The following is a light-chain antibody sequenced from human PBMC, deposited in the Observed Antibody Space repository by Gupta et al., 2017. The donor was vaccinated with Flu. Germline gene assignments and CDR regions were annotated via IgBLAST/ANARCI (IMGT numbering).Light chain of an antibody. CDR1: SSDFGYSNY. J-gene: IGLJ2*01. V-gene: IGLV2-14*01. Sequence: SAITLPASASGYPGQSITISCTGTSSDFGYSNYASWYQQHPGEAPKLMIYEVTTRPSGVYPRFCGAKSGNTASLTISGLQAEDEAHYYCSSYTVNAVLFGGGTKLTVL. CDR3: SSYTVNAVL. CDR2: EVT.